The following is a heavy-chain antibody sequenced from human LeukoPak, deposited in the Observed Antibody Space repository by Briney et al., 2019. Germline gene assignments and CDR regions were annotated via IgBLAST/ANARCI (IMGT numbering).Heavy chain of an antibody. CDR2: IYSGGST. CDR1: GFTVSSNY. J-gene: IGHJ3*02. CDR3: ARDYRVNDAFDI. D-gene: IGHD1-14*01. V-gene: IGHV3-66*01. Sequence: GSLRLSCAASGFTVSSNYMSWVRQAPGKGLEWVSVIYSGGSTYYADSVKGRFTISRDNSKNTLYLQMNSLRAEDTAVYYCARDYRVNDAFDIWGQGTMVTVSS.